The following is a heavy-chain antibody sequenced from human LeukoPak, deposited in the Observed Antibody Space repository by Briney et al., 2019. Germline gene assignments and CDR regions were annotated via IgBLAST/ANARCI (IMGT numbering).Heavy chain of an antibody. D-gene: IGHD6-13*01. V-gene: IGHV3-23*01. Sequence: PGGSLRLSCAASGFTFSSYAMSWVRQAPGMGLEWVSGITGSGGSTYYADSVKGRFTISRDNSKNTLYLQMNSLRAEDMALYYCAKAAGYSSSWANDAFDIWGQGTMVTVSS. CDR3: AKAAGYSSSWANDAFDI. CDR2: ITGSGGST. J-gene: IGHJ3*02. CDR1: GFTFSSYA.